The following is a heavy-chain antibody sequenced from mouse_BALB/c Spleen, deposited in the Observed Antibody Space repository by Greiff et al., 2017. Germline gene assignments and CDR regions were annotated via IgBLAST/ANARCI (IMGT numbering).Heavy chain of an antibody. CDR3: ARVTTVVATDY. D-gene: IGHD1-1*01. Sequence: EVQRVESGGGLVQPGGSLKLSCAASGFTFSSYAMSWVRQTPEKRLEWVASISSGGSTYYPDSVKGRFTISRDNARNILYLQMSSLRSEDTAMYYCARVTTVVATDYWGQGTTLTVSS. V-gene: IGHV5-6-5*01. J-gene: IGHJ2*01. CDR2: ISSGGST. CDR1: GFTFSSYA.